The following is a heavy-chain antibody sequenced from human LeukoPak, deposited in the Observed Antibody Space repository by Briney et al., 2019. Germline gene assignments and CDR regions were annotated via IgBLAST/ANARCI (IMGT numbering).Heavy chain of an antibody. J-gene: IGHJ4*02. CDR2: IYTSGST. D-gene: IGHD5-12*01. Sequence: SQTLSLTCTVSGVSISSGSYFWSWIRQPAGKGREWIGRIYTSGSTNYNPSLKSRVTISPDTSKNQFSLKLSSVTAADTAVYYCARELAGYGKLDYWGQGIQVTDSS. CDR3: ARELAGYGKLDY. CDR1: GVSISSGSYF. V-gene: IGHV4-61*02.